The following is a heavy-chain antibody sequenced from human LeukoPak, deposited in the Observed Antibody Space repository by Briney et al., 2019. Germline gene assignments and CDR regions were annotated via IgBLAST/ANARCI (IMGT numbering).Heavy chain of an antibody. V-gene: IGHV3-33*01. CDR2: IWYDGSNK. CDR1: GFTFSSYG. Sequence: GGSLRLSCAASGFTFSSYGRHWVRQAPGKGLEWVAVIWYDGSNKYYADSVKGRFTISRDNSKNTLYLQMNSLRAEDTAVYYCARDGDYGDYNDAFDIWGQGTMVTVSS. D-gene: IGHD4-17*01. CDR3: ARDGDYGDYNDAFDI. J-gene: IGHJ3*02.